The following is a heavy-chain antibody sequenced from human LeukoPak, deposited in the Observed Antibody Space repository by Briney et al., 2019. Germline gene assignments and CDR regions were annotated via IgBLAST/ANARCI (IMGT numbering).Heavy chain of an antibody. CDR1: GGSISGYY. D-gene: IGHD3-22*01. V-gene: IGHV4-59*01. CDR2: IYYTGST. J-gene: IGHJ3*01. Sequence: SETLSLTCTVSGGSISGYYWTWIRQPPGKGLEWIGQIYYTGSTNYNPSLKSRLTMSVDTSKNQFSLRLSSVTPADTAVYYCARKYYYDSERGAFDVWGQGTVVSVTS. CDR3: ARKYYYDSERGAFDV.